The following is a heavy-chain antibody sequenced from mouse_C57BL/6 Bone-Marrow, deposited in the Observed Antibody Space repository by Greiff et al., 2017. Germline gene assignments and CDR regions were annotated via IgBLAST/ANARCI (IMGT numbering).Heavy chain of an antibody. CDR3: TAWAY. CDR2: IDPENGDT. V-gene: IGHV14-4*01. CDR1: GFNIKDDY. J-gene: IGHJ3*01. Sequence: EVMLVESGAELVRPGASVKLSCTASGFNIKDDYMHWVKQRPEQGLEWIGWIDPENGDTEYASKFQGKATITADTTCNTAYLQLSSLTSEDTAVYYCTAWAYWGQGTLVTVSA.